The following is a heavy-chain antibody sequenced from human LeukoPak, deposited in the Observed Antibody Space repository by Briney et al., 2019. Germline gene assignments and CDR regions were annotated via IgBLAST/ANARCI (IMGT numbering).Heavy chain of an antibody. Sequence: SGPTLVKPTQTLTLTCTFSGFSLSTSGVGVGWIRQPPGKALEWLALIYWDDDKRYSPSLKSRLTITKDTSKNQVVLTVTNMDPVDTAIYYCAHRGPAHLWFGSFDYWGQGTLVTVSS. D-gene: IGHD3-10*01. CDR3: AHRGPAHLWFGSFDY. V-gene: IGHV2-5*02. J-gene: IGHJ4*02. CDR2: IYWDDDK. CDR1: GFSLSTSGVG.